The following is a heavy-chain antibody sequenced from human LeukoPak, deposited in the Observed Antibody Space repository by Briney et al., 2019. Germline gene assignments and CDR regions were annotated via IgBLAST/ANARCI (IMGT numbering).Heavy chain of an antibody. Sequence: PSETLSLTCAVYGGSFSGYYWSWIRQPPGKGLEWIGEINHSGSTNYNPSLKSRVTISVDASKNQFSLKLSSVTAADTAVYYCARLLLWFGEFPNWFDPWGQGTLVTVSS. CDR1: GGSFSGYY. V-gene: IGHV4-34*01. CDR3: ARLLLWFGEFPNWFDP. D-gene: IGHD3-10*01. CDR2: INHSGST. J-gene: IGHJ5*02.